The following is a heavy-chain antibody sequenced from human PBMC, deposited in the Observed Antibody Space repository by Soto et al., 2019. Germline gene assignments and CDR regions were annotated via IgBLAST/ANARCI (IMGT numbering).Heavy chain of an antibody. CDR3: AMLYYYGSGSYYEGHDY. V-gene: IGHV3-21*01. CDR1: GFTFSSYS. D-gene: IGHD3-10*01. CDR2: ISSSSSYI. Sequence: GSLRLSCAASGFTFSSYSMNWVRQAPGKGLEWVSSISSSSSYIYYADSVKGRFTISRDNAKNSLYLQMNSLGAEDTAVYYCAMLYYYGSGSYYEGHDYWGQGTLVTVSS. J-gene: IGHJ4*02.